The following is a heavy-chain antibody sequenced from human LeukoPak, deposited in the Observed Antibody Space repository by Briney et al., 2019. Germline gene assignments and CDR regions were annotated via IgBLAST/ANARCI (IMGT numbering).Heavy chain of an antibody. V-gene: IGHV4-59*08. Sequence: SETLSLTCTVSGGSISSYYWSWIRQPPGKGLEWIGYIYYSGSTNYNPSLKSRVTISVDTSKNQFSLKLSSVTAADTAVYYCARQVKTYYGSGSFDYWGQGTLVTVSS. CDR3: ARQVKTYYGSGSFDY. CDR1: GGSISSYY. D-gene: IGHD3-10*01. J-gene: IGHJ4*02. CDR2: IYYSGST.